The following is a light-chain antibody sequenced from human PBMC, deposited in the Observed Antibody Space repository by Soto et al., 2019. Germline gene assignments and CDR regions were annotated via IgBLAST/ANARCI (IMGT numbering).Light chain of an antibody. CDR1: QDISNY. V-gene: IGKV1-33*01. CDR2: DAS. J-gene: IGKJ3*01. Sequence: DIQMTQSPSSLSASVRDRVTITCQASQDISNYLNWYQQKPGKAPKLLICDASNLEPGVPSRFSGSGSGTDFTFTISSLQPEDIATYYCQQFDNLPFTFGSGTKVDIQ. CDR3: QQFDNLPFT.